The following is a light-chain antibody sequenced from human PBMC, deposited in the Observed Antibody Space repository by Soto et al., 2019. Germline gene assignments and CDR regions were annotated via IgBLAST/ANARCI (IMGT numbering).Light chain of an antibody. CDR2: DTS. Sequence: EIVLTQSPATLSLSPGERATLSCRASQSVSNYLAWYQQKPGQAPRLLMYDTSNRAPGIPARFSGSESGTDFTLTISSLEPEDFAVYFCQQRSKFLWTFGKGTKVEI. CDR1: QSVSNY. CDR3: QQRSKFLWT. V-gene: IGKV3-11*01. J-gene: IGKJ1*01.